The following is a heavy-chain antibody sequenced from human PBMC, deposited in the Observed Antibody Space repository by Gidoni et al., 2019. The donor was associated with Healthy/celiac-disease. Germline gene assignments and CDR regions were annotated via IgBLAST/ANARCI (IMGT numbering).Heavy chain of an antibody. CDR1: GYPFTSYY. CDR3: ARGRGRDGYNLISFSAEFADY. V-gene: IGHV1-8*01. CDR2: MNPNSGNT. Sequence: QVQLVQSGAEVKKPGASVKVSCKASGYPFTSYYINWVRQATGQGLEWMGWMNPNSGNTGYAQKFQGRVTMNRNTSISTAYMELSSLRSEDTAVYYCARGRGRDGYNLISFSAEFADYWGQGTLVTVSS. D-gene: IGHD5-12*01. J-gene: IGHJ4*02.